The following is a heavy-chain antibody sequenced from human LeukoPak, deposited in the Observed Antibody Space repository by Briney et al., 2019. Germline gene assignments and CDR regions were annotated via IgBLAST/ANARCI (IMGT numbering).Heavy chain of an antibody. CDR3: ARDRPITIFGVVNTALDY. J-gene: IGHJ4*02. CDR2: ISSSSSYI. Sequence: GGSLRLSCAASGFTFSSYSMNWVRQAPGKGLEWVSSISSSSSYIYYADSVKGRFTISRDNAKNSLYLQMNRLRAEDTAVYYCARDRPITIFGVVNTALDYWGQGTLVTVSS. CDR1: GFTFSSYS. D-gene: IGHD3-3*01. V-gene: IGHV3-21*01.